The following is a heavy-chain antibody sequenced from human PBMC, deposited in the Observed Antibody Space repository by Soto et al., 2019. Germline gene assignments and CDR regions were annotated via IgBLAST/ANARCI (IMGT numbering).Heavy chain of an antibody. CDR2: ISGSGGST. CDR3: AKGSIAAAGKDYFDY. J-gene: IGHJ4*02. V-gene: IGHV3-23*01. CDR1: GFTFSSYA. D-gene: IGHD6-13*01. Sequence: GGSLRLSCAASGFTFSSYAISWGRQAPGKGLEWVSAISGSGGSTYYADSVKGRFTISRDNSKNTLYLQMNSLRAEDTAVYYCAKGSIAAAGKDYFDYWGQGTLVTVSS.